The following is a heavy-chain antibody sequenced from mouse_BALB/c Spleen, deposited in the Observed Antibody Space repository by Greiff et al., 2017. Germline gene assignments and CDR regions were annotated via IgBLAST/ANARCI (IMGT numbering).Heavy chain of an antibody. CDR3: ARSDGYQYYYAMDY. V-gene: IGHV1-14*01. J-gene: IGHJ4*01. CDR1: GYTFTSYV. Sequence: VQLQQSGPELVKPGASVKMSCKASGYTFTSYVMHWVKQKPGQGLEWIGYINPYNDGTKYNEKFKGKATLTSDKSSSTAYMELSSLTSEDSAVYYCARSDGYQYYYAMDYWGQGTSVTVSS. CDR2: INPYNDGT. D-gene: IGHD2-3*01.